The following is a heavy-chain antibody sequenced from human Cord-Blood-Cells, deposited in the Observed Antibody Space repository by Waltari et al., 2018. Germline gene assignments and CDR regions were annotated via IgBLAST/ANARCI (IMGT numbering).Heavy chain of an antibody. V-gene: IGHV4-31*01. Sequence: QVQLQESGPGLVKPSQTLSLTCTVSGGSISSGGYSWSWIRQPPGKGLEWIGYIYYSGSTYYNPSLKSLVTISVDTSKNQFSLKLSSVTAADTVVYYCARRIAAAGRRPYYFDYWGQGTLVIVSS. CDR3: ARRIAAAGRRPYYFDY. CDR2: IYYSGST. D-gene: IGHD6-13*01. J-gene: IGHJ4*02. CDR1: GGSISSGGYS.